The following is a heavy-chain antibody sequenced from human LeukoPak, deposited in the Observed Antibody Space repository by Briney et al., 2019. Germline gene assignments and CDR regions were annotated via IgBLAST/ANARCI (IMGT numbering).Heavy chain of an antibody. J-gene: IGHJ4*02. CDR3: ARLMYCSGGSCYSVDY. D-gene: IGHD2-15*01. Sequence: GGSLRLSCAASGFTFSSYSMNWVRQAPGKGLEWVSNISSSSSTIYYADSVKGRFTISRDNAKNSLYLQMNSLRAEDTAVYYCARLMYCSGGSCYSVDYWGQGTLVTVSS. CDR2: ISSSSSTI. CDR1: GFTFSSYS. V-gene: IGHV3-48*01.